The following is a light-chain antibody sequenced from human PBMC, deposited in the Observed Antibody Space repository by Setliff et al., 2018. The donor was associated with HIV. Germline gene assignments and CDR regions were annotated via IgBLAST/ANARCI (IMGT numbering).Light chain of an antibody. J-gene: IGLJ1*01. CDR1: SSDVGSYNF. Sequence: QSVLTQPRSVSGSPGQSVTIPCTGTSSDVGSYNFVTWYQQHPGKVPKLMIYDVTRRPSGVPDRFSGSRSGNTASLTISGLQAEDAADYYCSSFAGRLHVFGTGTKVTVL. V-gene: IGLV2-11*01. CDR2: DVT. CDR3: SSFAGRLHV.